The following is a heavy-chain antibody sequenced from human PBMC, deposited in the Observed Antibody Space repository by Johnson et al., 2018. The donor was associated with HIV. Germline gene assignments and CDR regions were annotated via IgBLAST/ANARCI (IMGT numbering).Heavy chain of an antibody. Sequence: VQLVESGGGLVQSGGSLRLSCAASGFTFNNYAIHWVRQAPGKGLEYVSGISSNGDTTYYAKSVKGRFTISRDNSKKTVYLQIGSLRPEDRTVYYCARLRGGFDIWGQGTLVTVSS. CDR3: ARLRGGFDI. CDR1: GFTFNNYA. CDR2: ISSNGDTT. J-gene: IGHJ3*02. D-gene: IGHD3-10*01. V-gene: IGHV3-64*01.